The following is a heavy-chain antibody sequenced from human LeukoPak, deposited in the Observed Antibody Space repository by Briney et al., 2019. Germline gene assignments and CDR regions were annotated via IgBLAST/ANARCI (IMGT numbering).Heavy chain of an antibody. J-gene: IGHJ1*01. CDR3: ARDPVPHCSGGSCYLSEYFQH. V-gene: IGHV3-7*01. CDR2: IKQDGNDK. D-gene: IGHD2-15*01. Sequence: PGGSLRLSCAASGFTFSTYWMSWVRQAPGKGLEWVANIKQDGNDKYYVDSVKGRFTISRDNAKNSLYLQMNSLRAEDTAVYYCARDPVPHCSGGSCYLSEYFQHWGQGTLVTVSS. CDR1: GFTFSTYW.